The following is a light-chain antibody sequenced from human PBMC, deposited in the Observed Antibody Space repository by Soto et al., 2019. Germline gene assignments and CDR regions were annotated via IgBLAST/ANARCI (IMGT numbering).Light chain of an antibody. CDR3: QSYDTSLSGFYV. J-gene: IGLJ1*01. V-gene: IGLV1-40*01. Sequence: QSVLTRPPSVSGAPGQRVTISWTGSSSNIGAGYDVHWYQQLPGTAPKLLIYGNINRPSGVPDRFSGSKSGTSASLAITGLQAEDEADYYCQSYDTSLSGFYVFGTGTKVTVL. CDR1: SSNIGAGYD. CDR2: GNI.